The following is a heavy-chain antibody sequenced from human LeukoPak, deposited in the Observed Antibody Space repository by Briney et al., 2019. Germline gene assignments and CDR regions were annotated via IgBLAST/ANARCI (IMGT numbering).Heavy chain of an antibody. D-gene: IGHD2-2*01. Sequence: ASVKVSCKASGYTFTSYAMHWVRQAPGQRLEWMGWINAGNGNTKYSQKFQGRVTITRDTSASTTCMELSSLRSEDTAVYYCARGKCSSTSCYYNWFDPWGQGTLVTVSS. CDR2: INAGNGNT. CDR3: ARGKCSSTSCYYNWFDP. V-gene: IGHV1-3*01. CDR1: GYTFTSYA. J-gene: IGHJ5*02.